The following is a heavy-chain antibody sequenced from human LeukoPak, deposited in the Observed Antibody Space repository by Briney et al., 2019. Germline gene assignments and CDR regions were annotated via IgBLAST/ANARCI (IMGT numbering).Heavy chain of an antibody. V-gene: IGHV4-39*07. CDR3: ARGEAGSSWNYYYYYYGIDV. CDR2: IYYSGST. Sequence: SETLSLTCTVSGASISSGTYYWGWIRQPPGKGLEWIGSIYYSGSTYYNPSLKSRVTISVDTSKNQFSLKLSSVTAADTAVYYCARGEAGSSWNYYYYYYGIDVWGQGTTVTVSS. CDR1: GASISSGTYY. J-gene: IGHJ6*02. D-gene: IGHD6-13*01.